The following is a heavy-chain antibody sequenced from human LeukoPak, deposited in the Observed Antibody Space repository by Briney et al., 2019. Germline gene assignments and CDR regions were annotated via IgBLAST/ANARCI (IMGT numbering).Heavy chain of an antibody. CDR3: ARRLWD. Sequence: SETLSLTCEVYGGPLSGYQWTWIRQAPGQGLEWIGEINHRGSTNYNPSLKSRVTISVDTSKNQFSLKLSSVTAADTAVYYCARRLWDWGQGTLVTVSS. V-gene: IGHV4-34*01. J-gene: IGHJ4*02. CDR2: INHRGST. D-gene: IGHD4/OR15-4a*01. CDR1: GGPLSGYQ.